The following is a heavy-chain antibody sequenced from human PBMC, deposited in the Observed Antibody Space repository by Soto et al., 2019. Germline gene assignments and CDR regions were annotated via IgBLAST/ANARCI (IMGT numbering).Heavy chain of an antibody. V-gene: IGHV4-59*01. Sequence: SETLSLTCTVSGGTISSYYWSWIRQPTGKGLEWIGYIYYSGSTNYNPSLKSRVTISVDTSKNQFSLKLSSVTAADTAVYYCARAGYSGYDPPRYWGQGTLVTVSS. CDR3: ARAGYSGYDPPRY. J-gene: IGHJ4*02. CDR2: IYYSGST. CDR1: GGTISSYY. D-gene: IGHD5-12*01.